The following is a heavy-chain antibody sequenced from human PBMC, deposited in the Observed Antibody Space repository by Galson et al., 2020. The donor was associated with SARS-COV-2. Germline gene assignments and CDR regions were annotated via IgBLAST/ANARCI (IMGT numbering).Heavy chain of an antibody. CDR2: ISNSESPI. CDR3: ARTYGSGSVYRYEYILDI. J-gene: IGHJ3*02. CDR1: GFTFSSYE. D-gene: IGHD3-10*01. Sequence: GGSLRLSCAASGFTFSSYEMNWVRQAPGPGLEWVSYISNSESPIYYADSVKGRFTISRDNAKNSLYLQMNSLGVEDTAVYYCARTYGSGSVYRYEYILDIWCQGTMVTVSS. V-gene: IGHV3-48*03.